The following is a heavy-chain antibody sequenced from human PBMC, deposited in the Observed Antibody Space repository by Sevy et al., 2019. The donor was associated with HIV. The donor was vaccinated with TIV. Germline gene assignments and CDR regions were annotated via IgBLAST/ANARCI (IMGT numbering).Heavy chain of an antibody. CDR3: ARDPQSSVGATIRGYYYYYMDV. J-gene: IGHJ6*03. D-gene: IGHD1-26*01. V-gene: IGHV1-2*02. Sequence: ASVKVSCKASGYTFTGYYMHWVRQAPGQGLEWMGWINPNSGGTNYAQKFQGRVTMTRDTSISTAYMELSRLRSDDTAVYYCARDPQSSVGATIRGYYYYYMDVWGKGTTVTVSS. CDR2: INPNSGGT. CDR1: GYTFTGYY.